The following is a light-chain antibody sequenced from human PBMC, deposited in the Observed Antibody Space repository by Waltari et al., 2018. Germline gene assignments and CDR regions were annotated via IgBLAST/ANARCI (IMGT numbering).Light chain of an antibody. J-gene: IGKJ4*01. CDR1: QSVLYSTNNKNY. Sequence: DIVMTQSPDSLAVSLGERATINCKSSQSVLYSTNNKNYIAWYQQKPGQPPKLLIYWASTRQSGVPDRFSGSWSGTDFTLTISSLQAEYVAVYYCQQYYTTPLTFGGGTKVEIK. V-gene: IGKV4-1*01. CDR3: QQYYTTPLT. CDR2: WAS.